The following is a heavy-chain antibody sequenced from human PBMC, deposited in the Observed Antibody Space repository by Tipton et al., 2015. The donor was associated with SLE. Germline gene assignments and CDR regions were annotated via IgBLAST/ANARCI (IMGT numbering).Heavy chain of an antibody. CDR2: INYNGNT. D-gene: IGHD3-10*01. Sequence: TLSLTCADYGGSFSGYYWSWIRPPPERGLEWIGEINYNGNTYYNPSLKSRATISADTSNNEFSLRLTSVTAADTAIYYCASPGGGSGSFDAFDIWGQGTMVTVSS. CDR3: ASPGGGSGSFDAFDI. CDR1: GGSFSGYY. V-gene: IGHV4-34*09. J-gene: IGHJ3*02.